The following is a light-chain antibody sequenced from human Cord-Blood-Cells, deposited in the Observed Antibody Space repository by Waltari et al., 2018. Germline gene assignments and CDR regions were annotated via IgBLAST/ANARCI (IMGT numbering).Light chain of an antibody. CDR1: QGISSY. V-gene: IGKV1-8*01. J-gene: IGKJ1*01. CDR3: QQYYSYPPWT. CDR2: AAS. Sequence: AIRMTQSPSSFSASTGDRVTITCRASQGISSYLAWYQQKPGKAPKLLIYAASTLQSGVPSRFSGSGSGTDFTLTISCLQSEDFATYHCQQYYSYPPWTFGQGTKVEIK.